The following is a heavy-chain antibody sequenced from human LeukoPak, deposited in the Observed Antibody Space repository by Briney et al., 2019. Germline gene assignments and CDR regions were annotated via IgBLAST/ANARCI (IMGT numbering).Heavy chain of an antibody. D-gene: IGHD5-12*01. Sequence: SVKVSCKASGGTFSSYAISWVRQAPGHGLEWMGGIIPIFGTANYAQKFQGRVTITADESTSTAYMELSSLRSEDTAVYYCAREISPPYDPYYYYYGMDVWGKGTTVTVSS. V-gene: IGHV1-69*13. J-gene: IGHJ6*04. CDR2: IIPIFGTA. CDR3: AREISPPYDPYYYYYGMDV. CDR1: GGTFSSYA.